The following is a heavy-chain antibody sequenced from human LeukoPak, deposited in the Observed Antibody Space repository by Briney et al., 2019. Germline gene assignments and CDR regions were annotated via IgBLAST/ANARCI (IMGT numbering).Heavy chain of an antibody. CDR2: ISGSGGST. J-gene: IGHJ4*02. D-gene: IGHD2-21*02. CDR1: GFTCSSYA. Sequence: GGSLRLSCAASGFTCSSYAMSWVRQAPGKGLEWVSAISGSGGSTYYADSVKGRFTISRDNSKNTLYLQMNSLRAEDTAVYYCANSGDYGGVVDYWGQGTLVTVSS. CDR3: ANSGDYGGVVDY. V-gene: IGHV3-23*01.